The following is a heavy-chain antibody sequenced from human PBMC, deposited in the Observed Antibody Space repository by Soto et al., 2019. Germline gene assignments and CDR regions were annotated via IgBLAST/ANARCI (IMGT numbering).Heavy chain of an antibody. Sequence: QLQLQESGPGLVKPSQTLSLTCSVSGGSISSGDYFWSWIRQPPGKALEWMGYIHYTASAYYSPSLILLVTMSVYTSKNQFSLRLRPVSAADTAFYYCASVYDGSGYHGVHFDSWGQGTLVTVSS. D-gene: IGHD3-22*01. V-gene: IGHV4-30-4*01. J-gene: IGHJ4*02. CDR1: GGSISSGDYF. CDR3: ASVYDGSGYHGVHFDS. CDR2: IHYTASA.